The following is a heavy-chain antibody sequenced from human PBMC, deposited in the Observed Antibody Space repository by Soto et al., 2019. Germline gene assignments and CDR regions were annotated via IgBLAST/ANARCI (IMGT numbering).Heavy chain of an antibody. Sequence: SETLPLTSTVSGGSITSSPSYWGWIRQPPGKGLEWIAIITYSGNTYYTPSLKSRVTISADTSKNQFSLSLTSVTAADAALYFCARRNYPYYFDYWGHGTLVTVSS. J-gene: IGHJ4*01. CDR1: GGSITSSPSY. V-gene: IGHV4-39*01. D-gene: IGHD3-10*01. CDR2: ITYSGNT. CDR3: ARRNYPYYFDY.